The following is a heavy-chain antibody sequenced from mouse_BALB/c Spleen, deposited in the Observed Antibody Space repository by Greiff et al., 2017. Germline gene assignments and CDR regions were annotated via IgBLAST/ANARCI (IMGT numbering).Heavy chain of an antibody. Sequence: EVKLVESGGGLVQPGGSLKLSCAASGFTFSSYGMSWVRQTPDKRLELVATINSNGGSTYYPDSVKGRFTISRDNAKNTLYLQMSSLKSEDTAMYYCARDRDYRYPWFAYWGQGTQVTVSA. CDR3: ARDRDYRYPWFAY. V-gene: IGHV5-6-3*01. D-gene: IGHD2-14*01. CDR1: GFTFSSYG. CDR2: INSNGGST. J-gene: IGHJ3*01.